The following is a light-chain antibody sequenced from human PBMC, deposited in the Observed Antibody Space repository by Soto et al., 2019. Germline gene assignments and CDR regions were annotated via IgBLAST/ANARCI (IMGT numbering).Light chain of an antibody. CDR3: CSYAGISTYGV. V-gene: IGLV2-23*02. CDR2: EVS. J-gene: IGLJ7*01. Sequence: QSALTQPASVSGSPGQSITISCTGTSSDVGSYNLVSWYQHHAGKAPKLMIYEVSKRPSGVSNRFSGSKSGNTASLTISGLQAEDEADYYCCSYAGISTYGVFGGGTQLTVL. CDR1: SSDVGSYNL.